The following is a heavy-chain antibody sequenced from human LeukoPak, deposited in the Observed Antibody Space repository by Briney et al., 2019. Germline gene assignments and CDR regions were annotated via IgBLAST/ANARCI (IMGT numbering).Heavy chain of an antibody. V-gene: IGHV3-23*01. D-gene: IGHD6-13*01. Sequence: PGGSLRLSYAASGFTFSSYAMSWVRQAPGKGLEWVSAISGSGGSTYYTDSVKGRFTISRDNSKNTLYLQMNSLRAEDTAVYYCAKESSSWFTPDAFDIWGQGTMVTVSS. CDR1: GFTFSSYA. CDR3: AKESSSWFTPDAFDI. CDR2: ISGSGGST. J-gene: IGHJ3*02.